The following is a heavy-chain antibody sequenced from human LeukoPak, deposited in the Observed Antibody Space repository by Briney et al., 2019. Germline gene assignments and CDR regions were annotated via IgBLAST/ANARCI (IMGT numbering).Heavy chain of an antibody. CDR1: GFTFSSYW. CDR3: ARDYGSGSYGMDV. Sequence: PGGSLRLSCAASGFTFSSYWMHRVRQAPGKGLVWVSRINSDGSSTSYADSVKGRFTISRDNAKNTLYLQMNSLRAEDTAVYYCARDYGSGSYGMDVWGKGTTVTVSS. D-gene: IGHD3-10*01. V-gene: IGHV3-74*01. J-gene: IGHJ6*04. CDR2: INSDGSST.